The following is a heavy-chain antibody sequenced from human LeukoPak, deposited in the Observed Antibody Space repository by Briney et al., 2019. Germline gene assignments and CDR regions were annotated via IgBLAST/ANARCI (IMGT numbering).Heavy chain of an antibody. J-gene: IGHJ5*02. D-gene: IGHD3-3*01. Sequence: PSETLSLTCAVYGGSFSGYYWSWIRQPPGKGLEWIGEINHSGSTNYNPSLKSRVTISVDTSKNQFSLKLSSATAADTAVYYCASKYYDFWSGYSANNWFDPWGQGTLVTVSS. CDR2: INHSGST. CDR3: ASKYYDFWSGYSANNWFDP. CDR1: GGSFSGYY. V-gene: IGHV4-34*01.